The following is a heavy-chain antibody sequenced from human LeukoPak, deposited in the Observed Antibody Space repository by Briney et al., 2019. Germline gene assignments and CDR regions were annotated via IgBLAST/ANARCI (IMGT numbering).Heavy chain of an antibody. CDR1: GYTFTSYG. Sequence: GASVKVSCKASGYTFTSYGISWVRQAPGQGLEWMGWISAYNGNTNYAQKLQGRVTMTTDTSTSTAYMELRSLRSDDTAVYYCARDGQLRYFDWLYTCDYWGQGTLVTVSS. CDR2: ISAYNGNT. J-gene: IGHJ4*02. CDR3: ARDGQLRYFDWLYTCDY. D-gene: IGHD3-9*01. V-gene: IGHV1-18*01.